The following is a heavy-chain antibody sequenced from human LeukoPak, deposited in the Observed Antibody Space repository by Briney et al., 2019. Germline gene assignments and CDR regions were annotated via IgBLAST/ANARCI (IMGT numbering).Heavy chain of an antibody. Sequence: ASVKVSCKASGYTFTGYYMHWVRQAPGQGLEWMGRINPNSGGTNYAQKFQGRVTMTRDTSISTAYMELSRLRSDDTAVYYCARGVLRSLNWFDPWDQGTLVTVSS. J-gene: IGHJ5*02. V-gene: IGHV1-2*06. CDR2: INPNSGGT. D-gene: IGHD3-3*01. CDR3: ARGVLRSLNWFDP. CDR1: GYTFTGYY.